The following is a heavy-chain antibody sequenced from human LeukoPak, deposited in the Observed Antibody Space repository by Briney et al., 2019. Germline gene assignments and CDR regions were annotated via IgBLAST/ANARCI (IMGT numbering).Heavy chain of an antibody. D-gene: IGHD6-19*01. V-gene: IGHV3-30*03. CDR1: GFTFSNYG. Sequence: PGGSLRLSCAASGFTFSNYGMHWVRQAPGKGLEWVVVISHDGSNNNYADSVKGRFTISRDNSKNTLYLQMNSLRAEDTAVYYCARGFSRWAVAGTLDYWGQGTLVTVSS. J-gene: IGHJ4*02. CDR2: ISHDGSNN. CDR3: ARGFSRWAVAGTLDY.